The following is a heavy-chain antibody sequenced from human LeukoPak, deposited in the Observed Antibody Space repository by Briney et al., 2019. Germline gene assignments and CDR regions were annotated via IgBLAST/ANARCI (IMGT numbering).Heavy chain of an antibody. CDR2: FMPIFGTA. CDR3: ARGESYTSSGYYY. D-gene: IGHD3-22*01. J-gene: IGHJ4*02. CDR1: GGTFSNYA. Sequence: SVKVSCRASGGTFSNYAISWVRQAPGQGLEWMGRFMPIFGTANHAQKFQGRVTITTDESTTTAYMELSSLKSEDTAVYYCARGESYTSSGYYYWGQGTLVTVSS. V-gene: IGHV1-69*05.